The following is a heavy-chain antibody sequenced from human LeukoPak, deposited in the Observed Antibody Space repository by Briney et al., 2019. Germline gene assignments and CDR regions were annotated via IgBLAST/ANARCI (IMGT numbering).Heavy chain of an antibody. D-gene: IGHD2-15*01. CDR1: GFTFSTYS. Sequence: PGGSLRLSCAASGFTFSTYSMNWVRQAPGKGLEWVSYISSSSSTIYYADSVKGRFTISRDNAKNSLYLQMNSLRAEDTAVYYCARDRGGDAFDIWGQGTMVSVSS. CDR3: ARDRGGDAFDI. J-gene: IGHJ3*02. CDR2: ISSSSSTI. V-gene: IGHV3-48*01.